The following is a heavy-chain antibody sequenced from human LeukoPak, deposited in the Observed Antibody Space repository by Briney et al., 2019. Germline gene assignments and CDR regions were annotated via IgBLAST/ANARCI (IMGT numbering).Heavy chain of an antibody. Sequence: GGSLRLPCAASGFTFSSYWMYWVRQAPGKGLVWVSRINSDGSSTSYADSVKGRFTISRDNAKNTLYLQMNSLRAEDTAVYFCARGPIVVVPAGGTFDIWGQGTMVTVSS. CDR2: INSDGSST. J-gene: IGHJ3*02. CDR3: ARGPIVVVPAGGTFDI. D-gene: IGHD2-2*01. V-gene: IGHV3-74*01. CDR1: GFTFSSYW.